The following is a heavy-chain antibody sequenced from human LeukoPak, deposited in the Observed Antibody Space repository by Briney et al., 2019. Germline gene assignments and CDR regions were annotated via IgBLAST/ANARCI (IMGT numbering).Heavy chain of an antibody. Sequence: PSETLSLTCTVSGGSISSSSYYWGWIRQPPGKGLEWIGSIYYSGSTYYNPSLKSRVTISVDTSKNQFSLKLSSVTAADTAVYYCARRNGRRGGYNYDRIKNWFDPWGQGTLVTVSS. V-gene: IGHV4-39*01. J-gene: IGHJ5*02. CDR1: GGSISSSSYY. CDR3: ARRNGRRGGYNYDRIKNWFDP. CDR2: IYYSGST. D-gene: IGHD5-24*01.